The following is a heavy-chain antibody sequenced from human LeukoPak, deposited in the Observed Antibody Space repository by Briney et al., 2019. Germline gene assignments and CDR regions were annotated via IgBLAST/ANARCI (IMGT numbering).Heavy chain of an antibody. CDR1: GYTFTSYW. J-gene: IGHJ4*02. V-gene: IGHV5-10-1*01. Sequence: GESLKISCEGSGYTFTSYWISWVRQMPGKGLEWMGRIDPSDSYTNYSPSFQGHVTISAVKSISAAYLQWSSLKASDTAMYYCARHRAYGDYVPFDYWGQGTLVTVSS. CDR2: IDPSDSYT. CDR3: ARHRAYGDYVPFDY. D-gene: IGHD4-17*01.